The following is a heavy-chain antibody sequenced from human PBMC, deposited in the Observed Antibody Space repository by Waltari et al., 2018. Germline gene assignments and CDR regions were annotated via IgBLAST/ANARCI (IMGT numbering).Heavy chain of an antibody. CDR2: SNSDGSST. CDR3: ARGARRTTVTTGWWYFDL. J-gene: IGHJ2*01. CDR1: GFTYSLYW. D-gene: IGHD4-17*01. Sequence: EVQLVESGGGLVQPGGSLGLSCAASGFTYSLYWMHWVRQVPGKGLVWVSRSNSDGSSTSYADSVKGRFTIYKDNAKNTVYLQMNSLRVDDTAIYYCARGARRTTVTTGWWYFDLWGRGTLVTVSS. V-gene: IGHV3-74*01.